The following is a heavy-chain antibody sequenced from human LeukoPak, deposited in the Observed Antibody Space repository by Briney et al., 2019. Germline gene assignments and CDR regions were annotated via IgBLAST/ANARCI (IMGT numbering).Heavy chain of an antibody. CDR2: INHSGST. V-gene: IGHV4-34*01. J-gene: IGHJ4*02. D-gene: IGHD3-22*01. CDR1: GGSFSGYY. CDR3: ARTIVVVRRFDY. Sequence: SETLSLTCAVYGGSFSGYYWSWIRQPPGKGLEWIGEINHSGSTNYNPSLKSRVTISVDTSKNQFSLKLSSVTAADTAVYYCARTIVVVRRFDYWGQGTLVTVSS.